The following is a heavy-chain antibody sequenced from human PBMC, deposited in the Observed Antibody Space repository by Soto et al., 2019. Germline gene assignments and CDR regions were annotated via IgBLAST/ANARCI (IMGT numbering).Heavy chain of an antibody. CDR1: AGSLAGGGYY. D-gene: IGHD6-13*01. CDR3: ARDATFCLAAAGNYYYSRMVL. CDR2: IYYTGST. Sequence: SETLSHTCTATAGSLAGGGYYWTSIRQHPGKGLEWIGYIYYTGSTYYNPSLQSRVTISIDTSKNQFSLNLSSVSAADTAVYYCARDATFCLAAAGNYYYSRMVLWGHAIT. V-gene: IGHV4-31*03. J-gene: IGHJ6*02.